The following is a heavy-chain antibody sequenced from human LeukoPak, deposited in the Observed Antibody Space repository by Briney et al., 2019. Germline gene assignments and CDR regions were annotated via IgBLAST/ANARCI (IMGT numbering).Heavy chain of an antibody. CDR3: ARHHIAVAGTGYFDY. D-gene: IGHD6-19*01. V-gene: IGHV4-39*01. CDR1: GVTISSSSYY. Sequence: SETLSLTCTVSGVTISSSSYYWGWIRQPPGKGLEWIGSIYYSGSTYYNPSLKSRFTISVDTSKNQFSLKLSSVTAADTAVYYCARHHIAVAGTGYFDYWGQGTLVTVSS. J-gene: IGHJ4*02. CDR2: IYYSGST.